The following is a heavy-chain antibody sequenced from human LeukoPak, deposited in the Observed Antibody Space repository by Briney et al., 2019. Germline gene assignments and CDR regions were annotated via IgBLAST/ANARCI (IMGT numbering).Heavy chain of an antibody. V-gene: IGHV3-23*01. Sequence: GGSLRLSCAASGFTFSSYAMSWVRQAPGKGLEWVSAISGSGGSTYYADSVKGRFTISRDNSKNTLYLQMNSLRAEDTAVYYCAKEPVVIAARGNWFDPWGQGTLVTVSS. D-gene: IGHD6-6*01. CDR2: ISGSGGST. J-gene: IGHJ5*02. CDR1: GFTFSSYA. CDR3: AKEPVVIAARGNWFDP.